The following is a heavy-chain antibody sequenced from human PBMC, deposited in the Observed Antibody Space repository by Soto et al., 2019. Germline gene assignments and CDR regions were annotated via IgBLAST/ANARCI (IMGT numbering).Heavy chain of an antibody. V-gene: IGHV1-18*01. J-gene: IGHJ4*02. Sequence: QVQLVQSGAEVKKPGASVKVSCKASGYTFTSYGISWVRQAPGQGLEWMGWINAYKGNTNYAHKLQGRATMTTDTSTSAANMELRSLRSDDTAVYYCARDVGYGRIDYWGQGTLVTVS. CDR1: GYTFTSYG. CDR3: ARDVGYGRIDY. D-gene: IGHD5-18*01. CDR2: INAYKGNT.